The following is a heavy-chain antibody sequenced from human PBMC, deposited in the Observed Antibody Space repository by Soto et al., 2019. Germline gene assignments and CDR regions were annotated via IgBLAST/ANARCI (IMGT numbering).Heavy chain of an antibody. CDR1: GFTFSSST. D-gene: IGHD6-19*01. V-gene: IGHV3-48*01. CDR2: ISGTTSTT. Sequence: EAQLVASGGGLVQPGGSLRIACAASGFTFSSSTMNWVRQAPGKGLEWVSYISGTTSTTHYADSVKGQFTISRDNAKNYLYLQMDRLRAEDTAMYYCASRATSRFGWLVWGQGALVTVSS. CDR3: ASRATSRFGWLV. J-gene: IGHJ4*02.